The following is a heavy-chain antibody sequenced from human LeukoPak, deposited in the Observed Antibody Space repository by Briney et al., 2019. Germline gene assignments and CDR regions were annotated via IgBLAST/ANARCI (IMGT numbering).Heavy chain of an antibody. Sequence: GGSLRLSCAVSGFTFSSYSMNWVRPAPGKGLEWVSYISSSSSTIYYADSVKGRFNIARDNAKNSLYLQMKSLRAEDKAVYYCARDLVVPAAIQGYDAFDIWGQGTMVTVSS. CDR3: ARDLVVPAAIQGYDAFDI. CDR1: GFTFSSYS. V-gene: IGHV3-48*01. CDR2: ISSSSSTI. J-gene: IGHJ3*02. D-gene: IGHD2-2*01.